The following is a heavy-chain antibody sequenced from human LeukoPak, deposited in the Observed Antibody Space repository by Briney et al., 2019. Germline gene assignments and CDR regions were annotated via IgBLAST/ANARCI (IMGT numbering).Heavy chain of an antibody. CDR2: MHTSGST. CDR3: ARESGTIFGALVCYYYYMDV. CDR1: GGSINNYY. Sequence: SETLSLTCTVSGGSINNYYWTWIRQPAGKGLEWIGRMHTSGSTNYNPSLKSRVTMSVDTSKNHFSLILSSVTAADTAVYYCARESGTIFGALVCYYYYMDVWGKGTTVTVSS. V-gene: IGHV4-4*07. D-gene: IGHD3-3*01. J-gene: IGHJ6*03.